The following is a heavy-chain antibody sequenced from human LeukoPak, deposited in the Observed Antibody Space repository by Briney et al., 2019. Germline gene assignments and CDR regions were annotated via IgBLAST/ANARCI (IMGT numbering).Heavy chain of an antibody. D-gene: IGHD5-18*01. V-gene: IGHV5-51*01. J-gene: IGHJ4*02. Sequence: HGECLKISCKGSGYSFTNYWIGWVRQMPGKGLEWMGIIYPGDSDTRHSPSFQGQVTISADKSISTAYRQWSSLKASDTAMYYCARISPILLDTAMFRPFDYWGQGTLVTVSS. CDR1: GYSFTNYW. CDR2: IYPGDSDT. CDR3: ARISPILLDTAMFRPFDY.